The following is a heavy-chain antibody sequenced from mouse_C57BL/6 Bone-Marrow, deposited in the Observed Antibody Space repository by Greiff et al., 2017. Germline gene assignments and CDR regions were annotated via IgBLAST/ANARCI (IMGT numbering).Heavy chain of an antibody. CDR3: ARGLGWFAY. CDR2: IYPRDGST. V-gene: IGHV1-85*01. J-gene: IGHJ3*01. Sequence: QVQLQQSGPELVKPGASVKLSCKASGYTFTSYDLNWVKQRPGQGLEWIGWIYPRDGSTKFNGKFKGKATSKVDTSSSTAYMELHSRTSEDSAVYFCARGLGWFAYWGQGTLVTVSA. D-gene: IGHD3-3*01. CDR1: GYTFTSYD.